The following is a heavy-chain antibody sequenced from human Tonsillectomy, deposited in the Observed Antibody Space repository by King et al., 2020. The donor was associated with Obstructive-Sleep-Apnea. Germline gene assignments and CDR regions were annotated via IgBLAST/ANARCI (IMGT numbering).Heavy chain of an antibody. CDR1: GFTFSIYG. CDR2: ISGGGGST. CDR3: AQGGSGNYLYYFDY. Sequence: VQLVESGGGLVQPGGSLRLSCAGAGFTFSIYGMNWVRQVPGKGLEWVSGISGGGGSTYYQDSLKGRFTISRDYSKNMVYLQRNSLRAEDTAVYYCAQGGSGNYLYYFDYWGRGTLVTVSS. V-gene: IGHV3-23*04. J-gene: IGHJ4*02. D-gene: IGHD1-26*01.